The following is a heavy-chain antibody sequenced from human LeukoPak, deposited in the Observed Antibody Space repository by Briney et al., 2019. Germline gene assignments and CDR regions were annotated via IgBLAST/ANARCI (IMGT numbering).Heavy chain of an antibody. CDR3: ARDSYDYVWGSYLFPFDY. J-gene: IGHJ4*02. D-gene: IGHD3-16*02. Sequence: PSETLSLTCTVSGGSISSYYWSWIRQPPGKGLEWIGYIYYSGGTNYNPSLKGRVTISVDTSKNQFSLKLSSVTAADTAVYYCARDSYDYVWGSYLFPFDYWGQGTLVTVSS. V-gene: IGHV4-59*01. CDR1: GGSISSYY. CDR2: IYYSGGT.